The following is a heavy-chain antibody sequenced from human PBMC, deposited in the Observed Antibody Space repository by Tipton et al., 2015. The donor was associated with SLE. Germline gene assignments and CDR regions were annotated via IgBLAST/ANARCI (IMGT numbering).Heavy chain of an antibody. CDR2: ISYDGSNK. Sequence: SLRLSCAASGFTFSSYAMHWVRQAPGKGLEWVAVISYDGSNKYYADSVKGRFTISRDNAKNSLYLQMNSLRAEDTAVYYCARSTGDTGNPYFDYWGQGTLVTVSS. V-gene: IGHV3-30*04. CDR3: ARSTGDTGNPYFDY. D-gene: IGHD7-27*01. CDR1: GFTFSSYA. J-gene: IGHJ4*02.